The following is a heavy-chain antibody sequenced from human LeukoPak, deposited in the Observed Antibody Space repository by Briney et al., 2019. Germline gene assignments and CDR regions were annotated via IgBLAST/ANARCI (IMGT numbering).Heavy chain of an antibody. J-gene: IGHJ4*02. V-gene: IGHV3-11*01. CDR2: ISKNGKTI. D-gene: IGHD5-12*01. CDR1: GFTFSDYY. Sequence: GGSLRLSCAASGFTFSDYYMSWIRQAPGKGLEWVSYISKNGKTIYYADSVKGRFTISRDNARKSVYLQMNSLRAEDTAVYYCTRDFTVVATTESNTWPNLYWGQGTLVTVSS. CDR3: TRDFTVVATTESNTWPNLY.